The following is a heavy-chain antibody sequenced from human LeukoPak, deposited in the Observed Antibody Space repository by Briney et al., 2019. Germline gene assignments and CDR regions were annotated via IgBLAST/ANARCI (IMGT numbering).Heavy chain of an antibody. CDR3: ARAKFDSSRYYYRGFDI. J-gene: IGHJ3*02. CDR2: IYSGGST. CDR1: GFTVSSNY. D-gene: IGHD3-22*01. Sequence: GGSLRLSCAASGFTVSSNYMSWVRQAPGKGLEWVSVIYSGGSTYYADSVKGRFTMSRDNAKKSLYLQMNSLRAEDTAVYYCARAKFDSSRYYYRGFDIWGQGTMVTVSS. V-gene: IGHV3-66*01.